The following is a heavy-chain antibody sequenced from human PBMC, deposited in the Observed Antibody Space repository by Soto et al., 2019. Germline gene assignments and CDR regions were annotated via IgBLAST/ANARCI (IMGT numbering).Heavy chain of an antibody. CDR2: INPTGGST. Sequence: QVQLVQSGAEVKKPGASVKVSCKASGYTFINYYIHWVRQAPGHGLEWMAIINPTGGSTNYAQKFQGRLTLTLDTSTTTVYMELSSLTSEDTAIYYCARQLAAGDVWGQGTLVTVSS. CDR1: GYTFINYY. D-gene: IGHD2-8*02. J-gene: IGHJ4*02. V-gene: IGHV1-46*01. CDR3: ARQLAAGDV.